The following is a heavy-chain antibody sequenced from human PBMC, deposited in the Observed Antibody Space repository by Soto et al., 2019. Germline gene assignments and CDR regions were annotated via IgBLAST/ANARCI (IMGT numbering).Heavy chain of an antibody. Sequence: VQLLESGGDLVQPGGSLRLSCTASGFILSSYAMSWVRQAPGKGLEWVSSVSAGGDMNYNSDSVKGRFTISRDNSNNALFLQMHSLTIEYTALYYCARGYGGGSGSPASYYYSGLDVWGQGTTVTVS. D-gene: IGHD3-10*01. CDR3: ARGYGGGSGSPASYYYSGLDV. CDR2: VSAGGDMN. CDR1: GFILSSYA. J-gene: IGHJ6*02. V-gene: IGHV3-23*01.